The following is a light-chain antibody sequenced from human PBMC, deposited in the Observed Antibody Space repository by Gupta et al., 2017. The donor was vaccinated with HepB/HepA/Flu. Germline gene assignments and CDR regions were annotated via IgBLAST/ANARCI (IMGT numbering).Light chain of an antibody. CDR3: SLWTSTGILVV. V-gene: IGLV2-14*01. Sequence: QSAMTPPASVSGYTGPSLTVSCTGSSGDVGGYDCVSWYRQHPGKAPELLIYDVSNRPSGISNRFSGSKSGNTATLTIPGLQAEDEADYYCSLWTSTGILVVFGGGTKLTVL. CDR2: DVS. J-gene: IGLJ2*01. CDR1: SGDVGGYDC.